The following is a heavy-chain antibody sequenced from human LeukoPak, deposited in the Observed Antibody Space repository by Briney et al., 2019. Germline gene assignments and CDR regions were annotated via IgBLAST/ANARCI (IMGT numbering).Heavy chain of an antibody. CDR1: GESFSGYY. V-gene: IGHV4-34*01. Sequence: SETLSLTCAVYGESFSGYYWTWIRQPPGKGLEWIGEINHSGSTNYNPSLKSRVTISVDTSKNQFSLNLSSVTAADTAVYYCARLHDNNDYYFSHPLDWGQGTLVTVSS. CDR3: ARLHDNNDYYFSHPLD. D-gene: IGHD3-22*01. CDR2: INHSGST. J-gene: IGHJ4*02.